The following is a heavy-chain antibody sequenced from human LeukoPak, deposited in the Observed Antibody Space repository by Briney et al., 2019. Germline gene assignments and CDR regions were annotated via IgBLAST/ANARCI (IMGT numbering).Heavy chain of an antibody. Sequence: GGSLRRSFAASGVAFSSDAMSWVRQAPGEGLDWLSAITNTGGSTYYADSVKGRFTISRDNSKNTLYLQMNSRRAEDTAVYYCAKGSSGSRPYYFDHWGQGTLVTVSS. CDR2: ITNTGGST. CDR1: GVAFSSDA. V-gene: IGHV3-23*01. D-gene: IGHD6-13*01. J-gene: IGHJ4*02. CDR3: AKGSSGSRPYYFDH.